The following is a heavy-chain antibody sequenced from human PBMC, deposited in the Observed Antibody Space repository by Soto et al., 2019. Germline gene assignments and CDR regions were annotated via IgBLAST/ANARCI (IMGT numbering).Heavy chain of an antibody. CDR2: TYYRSKWYN. CDR1: GDSVSSNSAA. CDR3: ARGNSSSWYIHYYYGMDV. D-gene: IGHD6-13*01. V-gene: IGHV6-1*01. Sequence: SQTLSLTCAISGDSVSSNSAAWNWIRQSPSRGLEWLGRTYYRSKWYNDYAVSVKSRITINPDTSKNQFSLQLNSVTPEGTAVYYCARGNSSSWYIHYYYGMDVWGQGTTVTVSS. J-gene: IGHJ6*02.